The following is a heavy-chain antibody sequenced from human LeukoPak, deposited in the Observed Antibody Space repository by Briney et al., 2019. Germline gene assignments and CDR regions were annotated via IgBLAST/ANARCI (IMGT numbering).Heavy chain of an antibody. CDR2: ISYDGSNK. D-gene: IGHD6-6*01. CDR1: RFTFSSYA. V-gene: IGHV3-30-3*01. J-gene: IGHJ4*02. CDR3: TKQLVPNYFDY. Sequence: GRSLRLSCAASRFTFSSYAMHWVRQAPGKGLEWVAVISYDGSNKYYADSVKGRFTISRDNSKNTLYLQMNSLRAEDTAVYYCTKQLVPNYFDYWGQGTLVTVSS.